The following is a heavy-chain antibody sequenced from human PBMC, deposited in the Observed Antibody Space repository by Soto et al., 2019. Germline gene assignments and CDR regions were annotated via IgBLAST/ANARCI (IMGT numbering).Heavy chain of an antibody. J-gene: IGHJ4*02. CDR3: AKAATQRHVDTATSYYFDY. Sequence: GGSLRLSCAASGFTFSSYAMSWVRQAPGKGLEWVSAISGSGGSTYYADSVKGRFTISRDNSKNTLYLQMNSLRAEDTAVYCCAKAATQRHVDTATSYYFDYWGQGTLVTVSS. CDR1: GFTFSSYA. D-gene: IGHD5-18*01. V-gene: IGHV3-23*01. CDR2: ISGSGGST.